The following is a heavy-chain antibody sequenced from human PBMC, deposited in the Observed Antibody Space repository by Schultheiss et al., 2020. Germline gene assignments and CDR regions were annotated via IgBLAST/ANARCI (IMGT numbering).Heavy chain of an antibody. CDR3: ARARGSGRTTVTRGSDNWFDP. CDR2: IYSGGST. CDR1: GFTFSSYA. D-gene: IGHD4-17*01. J-gene: IGHJ5*02. V-gene: IGHV3-53*01. Sequence: GESLKISCAASGFTFSSYAMSWVRQAPGKGLEWVSVIYSGGSTYYADSVKGRFTISRDNSKNTLYLQMNSLRAEDTAVYYCARARGSGRTTVTRGSDNWFDPWGQGTLVTVSS.